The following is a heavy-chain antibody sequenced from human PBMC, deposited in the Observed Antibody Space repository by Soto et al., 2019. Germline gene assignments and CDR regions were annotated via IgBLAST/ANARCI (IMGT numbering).Heavy chain of an antibody. CDR1: VFTFSTYT. D-gene: IGHD2-21*01. CDR2: VSFDGSNK. Sequence: LRLACAASVFTFSTYTLHCVRQAPGKGLEWVAVVSFDGSNKYYADSLEGRFTISRDNSKNTLYLEMNSLRAEDTAVYYCARDYSTTAPFDYWGQGTLVTVSS. CDR3: ARDYSTTAPFDY. V-gene: IGHV3-30-3*01. J-gene: IGHJ4*02.